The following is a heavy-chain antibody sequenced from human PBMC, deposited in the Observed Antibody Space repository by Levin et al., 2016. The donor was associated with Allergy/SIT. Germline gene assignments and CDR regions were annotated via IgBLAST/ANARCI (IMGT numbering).Heavy chain of an antibody. V-gene: IGHV3-23*01. CDR2: ISGSGGST. J-gene: IGHJ4*02. Sequence: WIRQPPGKGLEWVSAISGSGGSTYYADSVKGRFTISRDNSKNTLYLQMNSLRAEDTAVYYCAKVAEMATIEVGDYWGQGTLVTVSS. CDR3: AKVAEMATIEVGDY. D-gene: IGHD5-24*01.